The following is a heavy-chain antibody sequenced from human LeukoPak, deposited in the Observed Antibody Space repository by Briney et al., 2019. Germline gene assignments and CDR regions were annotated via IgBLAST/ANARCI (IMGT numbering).Heavy chain of an antibody. CDR3: ASRSGVVVNDAFDI. CDR1: GFTFSTYS. CDR2: ISSSSSYI. D-gene: IGHD3-22*01. V-gene: IGHV3-21*04. J-gene: IGHJ3*02. Sequence: GGSLRLSCADSGFTFSTYSMNWVRQAPGKGLEWVSCISSSSSYIYYADSVKGRFTISRDNSKNTLYLQMNSLRAEDTAVYYCASRSGVVVNDAFDIWGQGTMVTVSS.